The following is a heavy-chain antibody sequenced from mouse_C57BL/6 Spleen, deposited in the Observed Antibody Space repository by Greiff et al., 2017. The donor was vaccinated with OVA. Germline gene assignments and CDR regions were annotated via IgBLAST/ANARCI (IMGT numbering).Heavy chain of an antibody. J-gene: IGHJ1*03. V-gene: IGHV5-2*01. CDR3: ARLHYYGSSYDWYFDV. CDR2: INSDGGST. CDR1: EYEFPSHD. D-gene: IGHD1-1*01. Sequence: EVHLVESGGGLVQPGESLKLSCESNEYEFPSHDMSWVRKTPEKRLELVAAINSDGGSTYYPDTMERRFIISRDNTKKTLYLQMSSLRSEDTALYYCARLHYYGSSYDWYFDVWGTGTTVTVSS.